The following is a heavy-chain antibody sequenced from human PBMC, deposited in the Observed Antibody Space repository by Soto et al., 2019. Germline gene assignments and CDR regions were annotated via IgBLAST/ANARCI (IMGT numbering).Heavy chain of an antibody. Sequence: SETLSLTCTVSGGSISSSSYYWGWIRQPPGKGLEWIGSIYYSGSTYYNPSLKSRVTISVDTSKNQFSLKLSSVTAADTAVYYCAMQLAGYYYYGMDVWGQGTTVTVSS. CDR2: IYYSGST. CDR1: GGSISSSSYY. CDR3: AMQLAGYYYYGMDV. D-gene: IGHD1-1*01. J-gene: IGHJ6*02. V-gene: IGHV4-39*01.